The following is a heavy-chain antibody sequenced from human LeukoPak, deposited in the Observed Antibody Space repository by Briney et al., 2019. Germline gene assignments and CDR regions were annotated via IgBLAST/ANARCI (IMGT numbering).Heavy chain of an antibody. CDR3: ARHSRNGYNYGDY. Sequence: PSETLSLTCAVSGGSISSSNWWSWVRQPPGKGLEWIGEIYHSGSTNDNPSLKSRVTISVDKSKNQFSLKLSSVTAADTAVYYCARHSRNGYNYGDYWGQGTLVTVSS. CDR1: GGSISSSNW. V-gene: IGHV4-4*02. J-gene: IGHJ4*02. CDR2: IYHSGST. D-gene: IGHD5-24*01.